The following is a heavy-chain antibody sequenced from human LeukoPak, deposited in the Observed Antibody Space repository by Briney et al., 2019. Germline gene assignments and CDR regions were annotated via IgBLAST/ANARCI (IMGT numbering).Heavy chain of an antibody. J-gene: IGHJ4*02. CDR2: ISSSSSYI. CDR1: GFTFSGYS. V-gene: IGHV3-21*01. Sequence: GGSLRLSCAASGFTFSGYSMNWVRQAPGKGLEWVSSISSSSSYIYYADSVKGRFTISRDNAKNSLYLQMNGLRAEDTAVYYCARSITIFGVVISAFDYWGQGTLVTVSS. D-gene: IGHD3-3*01. CDR3: ARSITIFGVVISAFDY.